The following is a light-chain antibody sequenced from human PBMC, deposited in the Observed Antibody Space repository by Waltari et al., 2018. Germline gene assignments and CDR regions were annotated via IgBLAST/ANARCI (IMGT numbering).Light chain of an antibody. V-gene: IGLV3-19*01. J-gene: IGLJ3*02. Sequence: SSELTPPPAVSVALGQPVRIPCQGDSPSSTYASWYQQKPGQAPVLVIYGKNNRPSGIPYRFSGSSSGNTASLTITGAQAEDEADYFCHSRDSSGNPWVFGGGTKLTVL. CDR3: HSRDSSGNPWV. CDR1: SPSSTY. CDR2: GKN.